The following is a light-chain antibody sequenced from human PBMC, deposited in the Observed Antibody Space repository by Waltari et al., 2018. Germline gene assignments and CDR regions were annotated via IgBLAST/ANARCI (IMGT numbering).Light chain of an antibody. CDR2: AAS. CDR3: QHYVRLPAT. V-gene: IGKV3-20*01. J-gene: IGKJ1*01. Sequence: EIVLTQSPGTLPLAPGERATLSCSASQSVSRTLAWYQQKPGQAPSLLIYAASTRATGIPDRFSGSGSGTDFSLTISRLEPEDFAVYYCQHYVRLPATFGQGTKVEIK. CDR1: QSVSRT.